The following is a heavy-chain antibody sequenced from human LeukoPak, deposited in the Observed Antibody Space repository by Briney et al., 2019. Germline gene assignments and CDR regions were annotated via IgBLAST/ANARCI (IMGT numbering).Heavy chain of an antibody. CDR2: YTASP. V-gene: IGHV4-30-4*01. J-gene: IGHJ6*03. D-gene: IGHD6-13*01. Sequence: SETLSLTCTVSGGSIRSGDYYWSWIRQPPGKGLEWIGYTASPYHNPSLKSRVTISIDTSKNQISLKLDSVTASDTAVYYCARHIGAAAEYVYYYYYMDVWGKGTTVTVSS. CDR1: GGSIRSGDYY. CDR3: ARHIGAAAEYVYYYYYMDV.